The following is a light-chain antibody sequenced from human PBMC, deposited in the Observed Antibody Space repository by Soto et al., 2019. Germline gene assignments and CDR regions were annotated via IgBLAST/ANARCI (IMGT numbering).Light chain of an antibody. CDR2: DVN. V-gene: IGLV2-14*03. J-gene: IGLJ1*01. Sequence: QSALTQPASVSGSPGQSITISCTGTSSDVGGYNYVSWYQQHPGKAPKLMIFDVNNRPSGISSRFSGSKSGNXAXLTISGLQAEDEADYYCCSYTRSTTYVFXXGT. CDR3: CSYTRSTTYV. CDR1: SSDVGGYNY.